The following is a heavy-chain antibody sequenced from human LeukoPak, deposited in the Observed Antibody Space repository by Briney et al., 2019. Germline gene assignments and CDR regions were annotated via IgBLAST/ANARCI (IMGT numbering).Heavy chain of an antibody. V-gene: IGHV4-30-2*02. CDR3: ASIAAAGPIRVTDY. J-gene: IGHJ4*02. CDR1: GGSISSGGYS. D-gene: IGHD6-13*01. CDR2: IYHSGST. Sequence: SETLSLTCAVSGGSISSGGYSWSWIRQPPGKGLEWIGYIYHSGSTYYNPSLKSRVTISVDRSKNQFSLKLSSVTAADTAVYYCASIAAAGPIRVTDYWGQGTLVTVSS.